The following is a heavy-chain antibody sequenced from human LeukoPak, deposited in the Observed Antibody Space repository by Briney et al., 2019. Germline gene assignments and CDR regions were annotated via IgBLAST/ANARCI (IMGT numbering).Heavy chain of an antibody. D-gene: IGHD2-2*01. CDR3: ARDHGACSSTSCYDYYHYMDV. CDR2: IYHSGST. J-gene: IGHJ6*03. Sequence: PSETLSLTCTVSGYSISSGYYWGWIRQPPGKGLEWIGSIYHSGSTYYNPSLKSRVTISVDTSKNQFSLKPSSVTAADTAVYYCARDHGACSSTSCYDYYHYMDVWGKGTTVTISS. CDR1: GYSISSGYY. V-gene: IGHV4-38-2*02.